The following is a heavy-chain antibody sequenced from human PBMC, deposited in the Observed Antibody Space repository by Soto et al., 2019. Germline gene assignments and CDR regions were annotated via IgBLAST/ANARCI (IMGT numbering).Heavy chain of an antibody. Sequence: GGSRCSKKKGSWVRQPPGKGLEWIGEIYHSGSTNYNPSLKSRVTISVDKSKYQFSLKLSSVTAADTAVYYCARVFTSFFEQKRTYDY. CDR3: ARVFTSFFEQKRTYDY. D-gene: IGHD3-3*01. V-gene: IGHV4-4*02. CDR2: IYHSGST. CDR1: GGSRCSKKK. J-gene: IGHJ4*01.